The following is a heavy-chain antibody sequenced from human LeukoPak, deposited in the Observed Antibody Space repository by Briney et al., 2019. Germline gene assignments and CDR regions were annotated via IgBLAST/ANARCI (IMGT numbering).Heavy chain of an antibody. CDR2: INWNSDTI. CDR3: AKGYHYDSSGYYGGFDY. V-gene: IGHV3-9*01. J-gene: IGHJ4*02. Sequence: PGGSLRLSCATSGFNFDDYAMQRVRHAPGKGLERVSGINWNSDTIGYADSVKGRFTISRDNAKNSLYLQMNSLRAEDTALYYCAKGYHYDSSGYYGGFDYWGQGTLVTVSS. D-gene: IGHD3-22*01. CDR1: GFNFDDYA.